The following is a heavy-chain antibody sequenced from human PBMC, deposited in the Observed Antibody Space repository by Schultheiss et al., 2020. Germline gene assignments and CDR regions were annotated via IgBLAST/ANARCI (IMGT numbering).Heavy chain of an antibody. Sequence: GESLKISCAASGFTFSSYWMSWVRQAPGKGLEWVANIKQDGSEKYYVDSVKGRFTISRDNAKNSLYLQMNSLRAEDTAVYYCARDFGGFDYWGQGTLVTVSS. CDR3: ARDFGGFDY. CDR1: GFTFSSYW. CDR2: IKQDGSEK. V-gene: IGHV3-7*01. J-gene: IGHJ4*02. D-gene: IGHD3-10*01.